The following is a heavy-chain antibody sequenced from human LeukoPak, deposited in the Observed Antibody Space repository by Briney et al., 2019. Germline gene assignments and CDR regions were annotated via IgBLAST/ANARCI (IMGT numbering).Heavy chain of an antibody. CDR1: ELTLSSYW. J-gene: IGHJ3*02. CDR3: AREYQPYGGGSAFDI. V-gene: IGHV3-74*01. Sequence: GGSLRLFCAATELTLSSYWMHWVRQAPGKGLMWVSRINTDGSSTSYADSVRGRFTISRDNAKNTLYLHMNSLRAEDTAVYFCAREYQPYGGGSAFDIWGQGTMVIVSS. CDR2: INTDGSST. D-gene: IGHD2-2*01.